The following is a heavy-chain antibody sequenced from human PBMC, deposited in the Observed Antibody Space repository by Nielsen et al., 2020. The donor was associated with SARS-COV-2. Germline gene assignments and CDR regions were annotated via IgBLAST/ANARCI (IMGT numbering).Heavy chain of an antibody. Sequence: WLRQPPGKGLEWVSAISGSGGSTYYADSVKGRFTISRDNSKNSLYLQMNSLRAEDTAVYYCAREGYDSSGYYYVQGRYYFDYWGQGTLVTVSS. V-gene: IGHV3-23*01. CDR3: AREGYDSSGYYYVQGRYYFDY. CDR2: ISGSGGST. D-gene: IGHD3-22*01. J-gene: IGHJ4*02.